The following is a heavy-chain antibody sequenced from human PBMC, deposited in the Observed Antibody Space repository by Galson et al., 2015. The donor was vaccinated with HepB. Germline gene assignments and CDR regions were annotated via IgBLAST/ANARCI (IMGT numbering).Heavy chain of an antibody. CDR3: VRHWGDIEVVPGASDGFDI. Sequence: ETLSLTCTGSGGSISSSSHYWGWIRQPPGKGPEWIGSIYHSGSTYYRPSLKSRVTMSVDTPKNQFSLRLSSVTAADTGVYYCVRHWGDIEVVPGASDGFDIWGQGTMVTVSS. J-gene: IGHJ3*02. D-gene: IGHD2-2*01. CDR2: IYHSGST. CDR1: GGSISSSSHY. V-gene: IGHV4-39*01.